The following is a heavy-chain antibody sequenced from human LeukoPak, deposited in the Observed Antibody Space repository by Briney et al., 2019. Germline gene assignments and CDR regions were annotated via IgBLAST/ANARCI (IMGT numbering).Heavy chain of an antibody. D-gene: IGHD5-18*01. J-gene: IGHJ5*02. V-gene: IGHV3-7*03. CDR1: GFTFSSYW. CDR2: IKQDGSEK. CDR3: ARDDTAMVYNWFDP. Sequence: GGSLRLSCAASGFTFSSYWMSWVRQAPGKGLEWVANIKQDGSEKYYVDSVKGRFTISRGNAKNSLYLQMNSLRAEDTAVYYCARDDTAMVYNWFDPWGQGTLVTVSS.